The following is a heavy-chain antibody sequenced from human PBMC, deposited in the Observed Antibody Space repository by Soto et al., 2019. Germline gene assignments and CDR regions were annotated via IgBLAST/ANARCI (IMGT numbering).Heavy chain of an antibody. CDR2: ISAYNGNR. Sequence: QVQLVQSGAEVKKPGASVKVSCKGSGYTFTSYGVTWVRQAPGQGLEWLGWISAYNGNRNYAEKLQDRVTMTTDTSTNSGYMELRSLTSDDTAVYYCVRDRVAEAGPCEYWGQGTLVTVSS. V-gene: IGHV1-18*01. J-gene: IGHJ4*02. D-gene: IGHD6-13*01. CDR1: GYTFTSYG. CDR3: VRDRVAEAGPCEY.